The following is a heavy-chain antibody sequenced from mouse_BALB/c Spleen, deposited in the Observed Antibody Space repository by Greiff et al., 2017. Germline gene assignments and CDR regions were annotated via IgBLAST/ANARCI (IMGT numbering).Heavy chain of an antibody. CDR1: GYTFTSYV. D-gene: IGHD3-3*01. V-gene: IGHV1-14*01. J-gene: IGHJ3*01. CDR2: INPYNDGT. Sequence: VQLQQSGPELVKPGASVKMSCKASGYTFTSYVMHWVKQKPGQGLEWIGYINPYNDGTKYNEKFKGKATLTSDKSSSTAYMELSSLTSEDSAVYFCARHEDRAGFAYWGQGTLVTVSA. CDR3: ARHEDRAGFAY.